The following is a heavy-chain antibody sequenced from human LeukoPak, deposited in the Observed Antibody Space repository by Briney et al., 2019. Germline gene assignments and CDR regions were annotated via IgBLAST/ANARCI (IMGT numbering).Heavy chain of an antibody. Sequence: SETLSLTCTVSGGSISSYYWSWIRQPPGKGLEWIGYIYYSGSTNYNPSLKSRVTISVDTSKNQFSLKLSSVTAADTAVYYCAREAAAGFAFDYWGQGTLVTVSS. CDR1: GGSISSYY. V-gene: IGHV4-59*01. D-gene: IGHD6-13*01. J-gene: IGHJ4*02. CDR3: AREAAAGFAFDY. CDR2: IYYSGST.